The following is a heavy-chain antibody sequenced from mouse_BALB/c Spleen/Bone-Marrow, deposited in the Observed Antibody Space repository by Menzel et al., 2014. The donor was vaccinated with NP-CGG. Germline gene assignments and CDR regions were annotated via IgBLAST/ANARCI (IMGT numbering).Heavy chain of an antibody. D-gene: IGHD3-1*01. CDR1: GYTFSNYW. Sequence: EVQLQQSGTVLARPGAAVKMSCKASGYTFSNYWMHWVKQRPGQGLEWIGTIYPGNSDTTYNRKFQGKAKLTAVTSTSTAYMELSSLTNEDSAAYYCTTLARNNFDYWGQGTTLTVSS. CDR3: TTLARNNFDY. V-gene: IGHV1-5*01. CDR2: IYPGNSDT. J-gene: IGHJ2*01.